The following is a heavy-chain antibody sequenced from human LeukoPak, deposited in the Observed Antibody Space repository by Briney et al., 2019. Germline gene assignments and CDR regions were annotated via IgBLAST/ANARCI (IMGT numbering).Heavy chain of an antibody. J-gene: IGHJ5*02. CDR3: AREGRLAPWLVPGGWFDP. CDR2: ISASNGNT. D-gene: IGHD6-19*01. V-gene: IGHV1-18*01. Sequence: GASVKVSCKASGYSFSSSGINWVRQAPGHGLEWMGWISASNGNTDYAQNFQGRVTMTTDTSTSTAYMELKSLRSDDTAVCYCAREGRLAPWLVPGGWFDPWGQGTLVTVSS. CDR1: GYSFSSSG.